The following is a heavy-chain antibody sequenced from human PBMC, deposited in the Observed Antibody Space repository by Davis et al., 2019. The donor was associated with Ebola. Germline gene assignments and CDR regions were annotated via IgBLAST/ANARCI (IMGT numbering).Heavy chain of an antibody. J-gene: IGHJ4*02. CDR2: ISYDGSNK. CDR1: GFTFSSYG. V-gene: IGHV3-30*03. CDR3: ARIADGDRYWGSDY. Sequence: GESLKISCAASGFTFSSYGMHWVRQAPGKGLEWVAVISYDGSNKYYADSVKGRFTISRDKAENTLYLQMNSLRADDTALYYCARIADGDRYWGSDYWGQGTQVTVSS. D-gene: IGHD5-24*01.